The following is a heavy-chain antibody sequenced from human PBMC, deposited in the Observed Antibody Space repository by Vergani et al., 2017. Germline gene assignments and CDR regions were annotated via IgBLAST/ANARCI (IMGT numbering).Heavy chain of an antibody. D-gene: IGHD1-26*01. CDR2: IYTTGST. J-gene: IGHJ4*02. CDR1: GGSISSGYYY. Sequence: QVQLQESGPGLVKPSQTLSLTCTASGGSISSGYYYWSWIRQPAGKGLEYIGRIYTTGSTNYSPSLKSRVTMSVDTSKNQFSLQLSSVTAADTAVYYCARELGGTFDYWGQGTLVTVSS. CDR3: ARELGGTFDY. V-gene: IGHV4-61*02.